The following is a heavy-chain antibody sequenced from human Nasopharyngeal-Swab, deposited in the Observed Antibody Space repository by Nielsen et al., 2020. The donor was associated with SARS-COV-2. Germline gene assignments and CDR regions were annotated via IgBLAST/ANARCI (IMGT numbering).Heavy chain of an antibody. CDR2: IYHSGST. Sequence: WIRQPPGKGLEWIASIYHSGSTYYNPSPRSRVTILVDTSKNQFSLKLYSVTAADTAIYYCARRSGYSYGYALDNWGPGTLVTVSS. D-gene: IGHD5-18*01. CDR3: ARRSGYSYGYALDN. J-gene: IGHJ4*02. V-gene: IGHV4-38-2*01.